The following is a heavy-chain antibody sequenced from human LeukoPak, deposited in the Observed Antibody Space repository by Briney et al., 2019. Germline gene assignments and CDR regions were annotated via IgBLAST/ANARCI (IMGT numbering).Heavy chain of an antibody. CDR3: ARSGAYGDYPKY. Sequence: GGSLRLSCAASGFTFSSYSMNWVRQAPGKGLDWVSSISSSSSYIYYADSVKGRFTISRDNAKNSLYLQMNSLRAEDTAVYYCARSGAYGDYPKYWGQGTLVTVSS. V-gene: IGHV3-21*01. J-gene: IGHJ4*02. CDR1: GFTFSSYS. D-gene: IGHD4-17*01. CDR2: ISSSSSYI.